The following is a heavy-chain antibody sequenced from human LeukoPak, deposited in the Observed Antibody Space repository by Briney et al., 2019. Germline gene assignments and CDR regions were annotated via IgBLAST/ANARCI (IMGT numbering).Heavy chain of an antibody. CDR1: GFTFDDYA. CDR3: AIDIGYEWNYGMDV. D-gene: IGHD1-1*01. CDR2: ISWNSGSI. Sequence: GGSLRLSCAASGFTFDDYAMHWVRQAPGKGLEWVSGISWNSGSIGYADSVKGRFTISRDNAKNSLYLQMNSLRAEDTALYYCAIDIGYEWNYGMDVWGQGTTVTVSS. J-gene: IGHJ6*02. V-gene: IGHV3-9*01.